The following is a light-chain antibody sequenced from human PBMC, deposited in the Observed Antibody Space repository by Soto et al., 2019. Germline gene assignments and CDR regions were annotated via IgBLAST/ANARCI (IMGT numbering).Light chain of an antibody. CDR3: SSYSRSTTSVV. CDR1: SSDIGYYNR. Sequence: QSVLTQPPSVSGSPGQSVTISCTGTSSDIGYYNRVSWYQQSPDTAPKLILYEVSNRTSGVPDRFSGSKSGNTAALTISGLPAEDEAVFFCSSYSRSTTSVVFGGGTKVTVL. V-gene: IGLV2-18*02. CDR2: EVS. J-gene: IGLJ2*01.